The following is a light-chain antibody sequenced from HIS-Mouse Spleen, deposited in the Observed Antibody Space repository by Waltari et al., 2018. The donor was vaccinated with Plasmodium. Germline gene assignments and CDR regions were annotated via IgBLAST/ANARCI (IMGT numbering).Light chain of an antibody. CDR1: QSVSSSY. CDR3: QQYGSSPQIT. V-gene: IGKV3-20*01. Sequence: EIVLTQSPGTLSLSPGERATISCRASQSVSSSYLAWYQQKPGQAPRLLIYGASSRATDIPDRFSGSGSGTDFTLTISRLEPEDFAVYYCQQYGSSPQITFGGGTKVEIK. J-gene: IGKJ4*01. CDR2: GAS.